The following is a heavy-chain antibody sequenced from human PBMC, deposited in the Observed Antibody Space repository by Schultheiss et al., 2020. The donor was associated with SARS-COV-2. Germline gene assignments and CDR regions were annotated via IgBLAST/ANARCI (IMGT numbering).Heavy chain of an antibody. CDR3: ARGRISMVRGVTGAQDY. Sequence: SETLSLTCTVSGGSVTSASDHWGWIRQPPGKGLEWIGSIYYSGSTYYNPSLKSRVTISVDTSKNQFSLKLSSVTAADTAVYYCARGRISMVRGVTGAQDYWGQGTLVTVSS. V-gene: IGHV4-39*07. J-gene: IGHJ4*02. D-gene: IGHD3-10*01. CDR1: GGSVTSASDH. CDR2: IYYSGST.